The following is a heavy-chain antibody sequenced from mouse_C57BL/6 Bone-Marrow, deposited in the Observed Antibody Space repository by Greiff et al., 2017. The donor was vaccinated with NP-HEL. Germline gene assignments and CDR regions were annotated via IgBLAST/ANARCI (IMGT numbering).Heavy chain of an antibody. J-gene: IGHJ2*01. CDR1: GFTFSDYY. CDR2: INYDGSST. V-gene: IGHV5-16*01. Sequence: DVHLVESEGGLVQPGSSMKLSCTASGFTFSDYYMAWVRQVPEKGLEWVANINYDGSSTYYLDSLKSRFIISRDNAKNILYLQMSSLKSEDTATYYCARDYPEGYFDYWGQGTTLTVSS. CDR3: ARDYPEGYFDY.